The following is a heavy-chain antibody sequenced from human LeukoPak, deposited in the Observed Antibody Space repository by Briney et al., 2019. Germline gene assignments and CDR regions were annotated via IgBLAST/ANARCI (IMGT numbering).Heavy chain of an antibody. J-gene: IGHJ6*03. Sequence: GGSLRLSCAASGFTVSSNYMSWVRQAPGKGLEWVSVIYSGGSTYYADSVKGRFTISRDNSKNTLCLQMNSLRAEDTAVYYCARAPRNVVDYYYYYMDVWGKGTTDTVSS. CDR3: ARAPRNVVDYYYYYMDV. CDR2: IYSGGST. D-gene: IGHD2-15*01. V-gene: IGHV3-53*01. CDR1: GFTVSSNY.